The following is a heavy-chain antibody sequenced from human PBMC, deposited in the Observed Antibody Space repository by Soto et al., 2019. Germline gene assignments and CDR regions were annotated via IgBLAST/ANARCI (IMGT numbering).Heavy chain of an antibody. CDR3: ARGIEGWYQGRYYYGMDV. CDR1: GGSVSSGSYY. Sequence: QVQLQESGPGLVKPSETLSLTCTVSGGSVSSGSYYWSWIRQPPGKGLEWIGYIYYSGSTNYNPSLKRRVTISVDTSKHQFPLKLSSVTAADTAVYYCARGIEGWYQGRYYYGMDVWGQGTTVTVSS. D-gene: IGHD6-19*01. J-gene: IGHJ6*02. CDR2: IYYSGST. V-gene: IGHV4-61*01.